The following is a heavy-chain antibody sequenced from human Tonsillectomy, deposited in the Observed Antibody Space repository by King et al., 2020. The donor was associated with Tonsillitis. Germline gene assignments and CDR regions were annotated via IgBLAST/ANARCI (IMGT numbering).Heavy chain of an antibody. D-gene: IGHD6-13*01. CDR1: GFTFSNFA. Sequence: VQLVESGGGLVQPGGSLRLSCAASGFTFSNFAMNWVRQAPGKGLEWVSVIFSGSSRTFYADSVKGRFTISRDNSKNTLYLQMNSLRAEDTAIYYCAKPGASEQQLADLDYWGQGTLVTVSS. CDR3: AKPGASEQQLADLDY. J-gene: IGHJ4*02. CDR2: IFSGSSRT. V-gene: IGHV3-23*03.